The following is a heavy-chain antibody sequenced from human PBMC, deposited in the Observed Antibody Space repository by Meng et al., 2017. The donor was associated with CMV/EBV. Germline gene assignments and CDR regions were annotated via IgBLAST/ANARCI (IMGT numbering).Heavy chain of an antibody. CDR1: GFTFDDYG. Sequence: CAGCGFTFDDYGMSWVRQAPGKGLEWVSGINWNGGSTGYADSVKGRFTISRDNAKNSLYLQMNSLRAEDTALYYCARDPIAAAGIGDYWGQGTLVTVSS. D-gene: IGHD6-13*01. V-gene: IGHV3-20*04. J-gene: IGHJ4*02. CDR2: INWNGGST. CDR3: ARDPIAAAGIGDY.